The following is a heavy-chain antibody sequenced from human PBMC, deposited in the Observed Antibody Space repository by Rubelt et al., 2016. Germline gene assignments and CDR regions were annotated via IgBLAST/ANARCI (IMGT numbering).Heavy chain of an antibody. CDR3: ARGYDMPNGRLDY. D-gene: IGHD3-3*01. V-gene: IGHV4-39*07. J-gene: IGHJ4*02. CDR1: GGSISSSNYY. CDR2: VYYSGRT. Sequence: QLQLQESGPGLVKPSETLSLICTVSGGSISSSNYYWGWIRQPPGKGLEWIGSVYYSGRTSYSPSLESRVTISVDTSKNQLCLKLRSVTAADTAVYYCARGYDMPNGRLDYWGQGTLVTVSS.